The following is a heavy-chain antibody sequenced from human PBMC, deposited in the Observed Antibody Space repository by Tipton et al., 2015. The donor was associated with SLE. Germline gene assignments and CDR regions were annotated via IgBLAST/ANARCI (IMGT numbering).Heavy chain of an antibody. V-gene: IGHV4-38-2*02. J-gene: IGHJ4*02. CDR3: ARLITGMGIDY. CDR2: IYHSGST. D-gene: IGHD1-20*01. Sequence: TLSLTCTVSGYSISSGYYWGWIRQPPGKGLEWIGSIYHSGSTYYNPSLKSRVTISVDTSKNQFSLKLSSVTAADTAVYYCARLITGMGIDYWGQRTLVTVSS. CDR1: GYSISSGYY.